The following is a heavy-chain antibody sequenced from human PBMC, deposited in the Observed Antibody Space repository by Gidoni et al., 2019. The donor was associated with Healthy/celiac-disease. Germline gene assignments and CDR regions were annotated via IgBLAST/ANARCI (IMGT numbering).Heavy chain of an antibody. Sequence: EVQLVESGGGLVQPGRSLSLSCTASGFTFGDYAMRWFRQAPGKGLEWVGFIRSKAYGGTTEYAASVKGRFTISRDDSKSIAYLQMNSLKTEDTAVYYCTRQITMVIQNWFDPWGQGTLVTVSS. CDR2: IRSKAYGGTT. V-gene: IGHV3-49*03. J-gene: IGHJ5*02. D-gene: IGHD3-10*01. CDR3: TRQITMVIQNWFDP. CDR1: GFTFGDYA.